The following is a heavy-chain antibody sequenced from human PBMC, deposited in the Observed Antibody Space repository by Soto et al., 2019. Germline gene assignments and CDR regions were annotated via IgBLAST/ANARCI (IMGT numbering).Heavy chain of an antibody. Sequence: EVQLVESGGGLVQPGGSLRLSCAASGFTFSSYSMNWVRQAPGKGLEWVSYISSSSSTIHNADSVKGRFTISRDNANNSTNLQMNNLRTEETAVYHGSRYGRGDRYNPDYWGQGTLVTVSS. V-gene: IGHV3-48*01. CDR3: SRYGRGDRYNPDY. J-gene: IGHJ4*02. CDR2: ISSSSSTI. D-gene: IGHD4-17*01. CDR1: GFTFSSYS.